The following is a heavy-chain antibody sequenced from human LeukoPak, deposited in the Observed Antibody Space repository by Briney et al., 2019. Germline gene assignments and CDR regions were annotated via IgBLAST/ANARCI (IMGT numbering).Heavy chain of an antibody. CDR2: SYYSGST. D-gene: IGHD3-22*01. CDR3: ARDVAGRYYYEGFDY. CDR1: GGSISSGGYY. Sequence: SETLSLTCTVSGGSISSGGYYWSWIRQHPGKGLECIGYSYYSGSTYDNPSLKSRVTVSVDTSKNQFYLKLSSVTAADTAVYYCARDVAGRYYYEGFDYWGQGTLVTVSS. V-gene: IGHV4-31*03. J-gene: IGHJ4*02.